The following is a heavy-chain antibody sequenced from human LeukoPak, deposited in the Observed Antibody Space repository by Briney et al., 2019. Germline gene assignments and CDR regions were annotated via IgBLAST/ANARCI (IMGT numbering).Heavy chain of an antibody. CDR2: IIPIFGTA. V-gene: IGHV1-69*01. CDR3: ARSWHCSSTSCYSDWFDP. J-gene: IGHJ5*02. Sequence: ASVKVSCKAPGGTLSSYAISWVRQAPGQGLEWMGGIIPIFGTANYAQKFQGRVTITADESTSTAYMELSSLRSEDTAVYSCARSWHCSSTSCYSDWFDPWGQGTLVTVSS. CDR1: GGTLSSYA. D-gene: IGHD2-2*01.